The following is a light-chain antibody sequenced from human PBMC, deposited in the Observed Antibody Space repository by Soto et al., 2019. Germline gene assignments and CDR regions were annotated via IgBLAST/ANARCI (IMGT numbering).Light chain of an antibody. CDR3: AAWDDSLNVPV. Sequence: QSVLTQPPSASGTPGQRVTISCSGTSSNIGSNTVNWYQQLPGTAPKLLIFSNNQLPSGVPDRFSGPKSGTSASLAISGLQSEDEAGYYCAAWDDSLNVPVFGGGTKLTVL. J-gene: IGLJ2*01. CDR1: SSNIGSNT. CDR2: SNN. V-gene: IGLV1-44*01.